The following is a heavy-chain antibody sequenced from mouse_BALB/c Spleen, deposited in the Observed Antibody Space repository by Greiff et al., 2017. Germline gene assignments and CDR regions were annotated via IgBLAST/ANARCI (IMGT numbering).Heavy chain of an antibody. D-gene: IGHD1-1*01. CDR1: GFSLTSYG. CDR3: ARVPHYYGVNYFDY. V-gene: IGHV2-9*02. J-gene: IGHJ2*01. CDR2: IWAGGST. Sequence: QVQLKESGPGLVAPSQSLSITCTVSGFSLTSYGVHWVRQPPGKGLEWLGVIWAGGSTNYNSALMSRLSISKDNSKSQVFLKMNSLQTDDTAMYYCARVPHYYGVNYFDYWGQGTTLTVSS.